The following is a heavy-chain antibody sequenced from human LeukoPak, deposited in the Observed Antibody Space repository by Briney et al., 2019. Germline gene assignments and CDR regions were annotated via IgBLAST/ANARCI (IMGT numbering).Heavy chain of an antibody. CDR2: ISGSAGGT. Sequence: SGGSLRLSCAASGFTFYNYAMSWVRQAPGKGLEWVSTISGSAGGTYYADSVKGRFSISRDNSKITLYLQMNSLRVEDTAVYYCAKDYGDIPFDYWGQGTLVTVSS. CDR1: GFTFYNYA. CDR3: AKDYGDIPFDY. J-gene: IGHJ4*02. V-gene: IGHV3-23*01. D-gene: IGHD2-15*01.